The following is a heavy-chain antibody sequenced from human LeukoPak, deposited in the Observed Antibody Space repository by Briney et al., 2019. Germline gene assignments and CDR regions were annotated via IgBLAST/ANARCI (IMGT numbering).Heavy chain of an antibody. CDR2: INPNSGGT. V-gene: IGHV1-2*02. CDR3: ARDGTYCDFWSGYPTTFDY. CDR1: GYTFTGYY. D-gene: IGHD3-3*01. Sequence: ASVKVSCKASGYTFTGYYMHWVRQAPGQGLEWMGWINPNSGGTNYAQNFQGRVTMTRDTSISTAYMELSRLRSDDTAVYYCARDGTYCDFWSGYPTTFDYWGQGTLVTVSS. J-gene: IGHJ4*02.